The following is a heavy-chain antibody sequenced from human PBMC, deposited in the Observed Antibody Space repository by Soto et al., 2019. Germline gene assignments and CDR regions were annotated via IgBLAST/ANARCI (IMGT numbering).Heavy chain of an antibody. CDR3: ASPILTGYYYYGMDV. V-gene: IGHV1-46*01. CDR2: INPSGGST. CDR1: GYTFTSYY. Sequence: ASVKVSCKASGYTFTSYYMHWVRQAPGQGLEWMGIINPSGGSTSYAQKFQGRVTMTRDTSTSTVYMELSSLRSEDTAVYYSASPILTGYYYYGMDVWGQGTTVTV. D-gene: IGHD3-9*01. J-gene: IGHJ6*02.